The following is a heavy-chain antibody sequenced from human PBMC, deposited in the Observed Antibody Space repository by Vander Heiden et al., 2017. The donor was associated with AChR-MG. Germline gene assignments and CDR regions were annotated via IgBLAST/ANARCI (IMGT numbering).Heavy chain of an antibody. Sequence: EVQLVESGGALVKPGGSLRLSCAASGLTFSYAWMTWVRRAPGKGPEWVGRIKSNTDGGTTDYSAPVKGRFTISRDDSKDTLYLQMDSLKTEDTALYYCATLTQICRAGTCVRPIVYWGQGTLVTVSS. CDR1: GLTFSYAW. V-gene: IGHV3-15*02. CDR2: IKSNTDGGTT. CDR3: ATLTQICRAGTCVRPIVY. J-gene: IGHJ4*02. D-gene: IGHD2-15*01.